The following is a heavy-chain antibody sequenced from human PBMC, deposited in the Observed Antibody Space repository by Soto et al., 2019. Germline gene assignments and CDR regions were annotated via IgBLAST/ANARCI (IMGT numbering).Heavy chain of an antibody. D-gene: IGHD3-9*01. Sequence: SETLSLTCTVFGGSISSYYWSWIRQPPGKGLEWIGYIYYSGSTNYNPSLKSRVTISVDTSKNQFSLKLSSVTAADTAVYYCARVNDILTGYFTNPNWFDPWGQGTLVTVSS. J-gene: IGHJ5*02. CDR1: GGSISSYY. CDR2: IYYSGST. V-gene: IGHV4-59*01. CDR3: ARVNDILTGYFTNPNWFDP.